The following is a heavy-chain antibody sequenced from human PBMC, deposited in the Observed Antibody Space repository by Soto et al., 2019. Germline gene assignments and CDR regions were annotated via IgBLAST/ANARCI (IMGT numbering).Heavy chain of an antibody. CDR3: ASGGSAPGLFDY. CDR2: IYYSGST. D-gene: IGHD3-16*01. Sequence: PTETRSLTWSVSGGSVSSGGYYGSWIRQHPGKGLEWIGYIYYSGSTYYNPSLKSRVTISVDTSKNQFSLKLSSVTAADTAVYYCASGGSAPGLFDYWGQGTLVTVSS. V-gene: IGHV4-31*02. CDR1: GGSVSSGGYY. J-gene: IGHJ4*02.